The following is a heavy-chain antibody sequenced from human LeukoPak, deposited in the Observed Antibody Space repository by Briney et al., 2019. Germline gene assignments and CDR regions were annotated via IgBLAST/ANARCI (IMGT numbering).Heavy chain of an antibody. Sequence: ASETLSLTCTVSGGSISSGGYYRSWIRQHPGKGLEWIGYIYYSGSTYYNPSLKSRVTISVDTSKNQFSLKLSSVTAADTAVYYCARDLKGGWFGEFNWFDPWGQGTLVTVSS. CDR2: IYYSGST. CDR3: ARDLKGGWFGEFNWFDP. V-gene: IGHV4-31*03. D-gene: IGHD3-10*01. J-gene: IGHJ5*02. CDR1: GGSISSGGYY.